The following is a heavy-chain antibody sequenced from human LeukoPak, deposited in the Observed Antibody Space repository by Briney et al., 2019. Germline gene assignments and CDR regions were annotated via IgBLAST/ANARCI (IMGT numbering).Heavy chain of an antibody. CDR1: GFTFSTYW. D-gene: IGHD5-12*01. Sequence: GGSLRLSCAASGFTFSTYWMTWVRQAPGKGLEWVANIKEDGSREYYVDSVKGRFTISRDNAKNSLYLQMDSLTAEDTAVYYCARDSPGYGAYVSWGQGTMVSVSS. CDR3: ARDSPGYGAYVS. J-gene: IGHJ1*01. V-gene: IGHV3-7*01. CDR2: IKEDGSRE.